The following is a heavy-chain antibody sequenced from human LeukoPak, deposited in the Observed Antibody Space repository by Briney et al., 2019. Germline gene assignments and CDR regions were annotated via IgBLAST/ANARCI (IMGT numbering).Heavy chain of an antibody. V-gene: IGHV3-48*02. J-gene: IGHJ4*02. Sequence: GGSLRLSCAASGFTFTSYSMNWVRQAPGKGLEWVSTISGGGGSTYYADSVKGRFSISRDNAKNSLYLQMNSLRDEDTAVYYCARDPYQLPTYYFDYWGQGTLVTVSS. CDR3: ARDPYQLPTYYFDY. CDR1: GFTFTSYS. D-gene: IGHD2-2*01. CDR2: ISGGGGST.